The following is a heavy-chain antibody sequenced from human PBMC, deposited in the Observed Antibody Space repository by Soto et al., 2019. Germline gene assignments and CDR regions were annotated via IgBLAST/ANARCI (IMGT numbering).Heavy chain of an antibody. Sequence: GESLKLSCKGSGYSFTSYWISWVRQMPGKGLEWMGRIDPSDSYTNYSPSFQGHVTISAGKSISTAYLQWSSLKASDTAMYYCAGHVVTTASFDYWGQGSLVTI. V-gene: IGHV5-10-1*01. J-gene: IGHJ4*02. CDR1: GYSFTSYW. D-gene: IGHD2-21*02. CDR3: AGHVVTTASFDY. CDR2: IDPSDSYT.